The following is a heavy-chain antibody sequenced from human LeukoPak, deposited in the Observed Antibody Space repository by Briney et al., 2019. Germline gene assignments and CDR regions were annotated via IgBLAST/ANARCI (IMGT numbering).Heavy chain of an antibody. Sequence: SETLSLTCTVSGGSISSYYWSWIRQPPGKGLEWIGYIYYSGSTNYNPSLKSRVTISVDTSKNQFSLKLSSVTAADTAVYYCARPLWFGELDPSYGMDVWGQGTTVTVSS. V-gene: IGHV4-59*08. CDR1: GGSISSYY. J-gene: IGHJ6*02. D-gene: IGHD3-10*01. CDR2: IYYSGST. CDR3: ARPLWFGELDPSYGMDV.